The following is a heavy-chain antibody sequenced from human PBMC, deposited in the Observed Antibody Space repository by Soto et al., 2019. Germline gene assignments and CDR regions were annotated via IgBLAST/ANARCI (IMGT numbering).Heavy chain of an antibody. J-gene: IGHJ6*02. CDR1: GFSLSNARMG. Sequence: SVPYAGEPTETLTLTCTVSGFSLSNARMGVSWIRQPPGKALEWLAHIFSNDEKSYSTSLKSRLTISKDTSKSQVVLTMTNMDPVDTATYYCARIHVWYYDILTGYYRYYGMDVWGQGTTVTVSS. CDR3: ARIHVWYYDILTGYYRYYGMDV. D-gene: IGHD3-9*01. CDR2: IFSNDEK. V-gene: IGHV2-26*01.